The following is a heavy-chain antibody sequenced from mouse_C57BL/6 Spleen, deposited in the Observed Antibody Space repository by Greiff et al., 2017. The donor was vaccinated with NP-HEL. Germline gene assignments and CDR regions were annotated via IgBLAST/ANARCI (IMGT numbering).Heavy chain of an antibody. V-gene: IGHV14-3*01. CDR1: GFNIKNTY. D-gene: IGHD1-1*01. CDR2: IDPANGNT. CDR3: ARSWDYGSSFYWYFDV. Sequence: EVQLQQSVAELVRPGASVKLSCTASGFNIKNTYMHWVKQRPEQGLEWIGRIDPANGNTKYAPKFQGKATITADTSSNTAYLQLSSLTSEDTAIYYCARSWDYGSSFYWYFDVWGTGTTVTVSS. J-gene: IGHJ1*03.